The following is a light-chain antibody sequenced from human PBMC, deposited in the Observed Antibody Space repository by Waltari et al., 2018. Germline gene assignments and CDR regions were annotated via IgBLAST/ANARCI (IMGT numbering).Light chain of an antibody. CDR1: SSDVGVYNY. Sequence: QSALTQPRSVSGSPGQSVTISCTGTSSDVGVYNYVSWYQHHPGKAPKLMIYDVSERPSGVPDLFSGSKSDNTASLTISGLQAEDEADYCCCSYAGSHTSVFGGGTKLTVL. J-gene: IGLJ3*02. V-gene: IGLV2-11*01. CDR3: CSYAGSHTSV. CDR2: DVS.